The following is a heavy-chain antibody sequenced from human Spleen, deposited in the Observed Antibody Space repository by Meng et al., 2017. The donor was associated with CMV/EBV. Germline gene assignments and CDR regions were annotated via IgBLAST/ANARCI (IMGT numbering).Heavy chain of an antibody. J-gene: IGHJ5*02. D-gene: IGHD2-15*01. CDR1: GASISSYY. CDR3: ARGNLRYCSGGSCGNWFDP. CDR2: IYYSGST. Sequence: GSLRLSCAVSGASISSYYWSWIRQPPGKGLEWIGHIYYSGSTNYNPSLKSRVTISVDTSKNQFSLKLSSVTAADTAVYYCARGNLRYCSGGSCGNWFDPWGQGTLVTVSS. V-gene: IGHV4-59*12.